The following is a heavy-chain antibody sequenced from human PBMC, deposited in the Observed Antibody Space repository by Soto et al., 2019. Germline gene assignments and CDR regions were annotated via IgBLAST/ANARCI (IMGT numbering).Heavy chain of an antibody. D-gene: IGHD6-13*01. CDR2: TYSVGTS. J-gene: IGHJ3*01. CDR3: ARHQASSSDYRALDV. V-gene: IGHV3-53*02. Sequence: EVQLVETGGGLVQPGGSLRLSCTASGFSVGSNYMSWVRQAPGKGLEWVSVTYSVGTSYYLESVEGRFFISRDNSKNTLYLQMNNLRAEDSAVYYCARHQASSSDYRALDVWGQGTIVTVSS. CDR1: GFSVGSNY.